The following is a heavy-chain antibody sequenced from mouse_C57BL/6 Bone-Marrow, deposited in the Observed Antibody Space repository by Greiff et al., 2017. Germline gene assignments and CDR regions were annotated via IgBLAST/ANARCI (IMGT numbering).Heavy chain of an antibody. CDR1: GFNIKDDY. Sequence: VQLQQSGAELVRPGASVKLSCPASGFNIKDDYMPWVKQRPEQGLEWIGWIEPENGDTEYASKFQGKATITADTSSNTAYLQLSSLTSEDTAVYYCTTITTVVATDYWGQGTTLTVSS. V-gene: IGHV14-4*01. CDR3: TTITTVVATDY. CDR2: IEPENGDT. D-gene: IGHD1-1*01. J-gene: IGHJ2*01.